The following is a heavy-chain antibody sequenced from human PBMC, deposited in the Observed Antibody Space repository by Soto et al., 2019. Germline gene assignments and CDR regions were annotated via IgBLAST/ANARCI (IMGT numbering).Heavy chain of an antibody. Sequence: SETLSLTCAVSGGSISSGGYSWSWIRQPPGKGLEWIGYIYHSGSTYYNPSLKSRVTISVDRSKNQFSLKLSSVTAADTAVYYCAGTGTTYYYYGMDVWGQGTTVTVSS. V-gene: IGHV4-30-2*01. CDR2: IYHSGST. CDR3: AGTGTTYYYYGMDV. D-gene: IGHD4-4*01. J-gene: IGHJ6*02. CDR1: GGSISSGGYS.